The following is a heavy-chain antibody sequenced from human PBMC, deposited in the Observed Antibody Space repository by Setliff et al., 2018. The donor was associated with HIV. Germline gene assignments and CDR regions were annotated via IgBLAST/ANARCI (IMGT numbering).Heavy chain of an antibody. Sequence: ASVKVSCKASGYSLTTYDINWARQAPGQGLEWMGWVDPNTGNAGYEQKFQGRVTMTRDTSISTAYMELSSLTSEDTAVYYCARMEYDVRGRAPNWFDPWGPGTLVTVSS. CDR3: ARMEYDVRGRAPNWFDP. J-gene: IGHJ5*02. CDR1: GYSLTTYD. V-gene: IGHV1-8*01. D-gene: IGHD2-8*01. CDR2: VDPNTGNA.